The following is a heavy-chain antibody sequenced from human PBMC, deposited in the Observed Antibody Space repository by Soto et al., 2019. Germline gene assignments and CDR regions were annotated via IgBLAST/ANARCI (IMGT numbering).Heavy chain of an antibody. CDR2: IYLGQTT. CDR3: AIGVKGYYDTSGFFDY. Sequence: QVQLRESRSGLLQPSQTMSLTCTVSGGSIFSGTFSWGWIRQSPGKGLEWIGSIYLGQTTSFTPSLRGRVAIPADTAQDLLSLRLYSVPAADTGGYYCAIGVKGYYDTSGFFDYWGPGALVGVAS. J-gene: IGHJ4*02. D-gene: IGHD3-22*01. CDR1: GGSIFSGTFS. V-gene: IGHV4-30-2*06.